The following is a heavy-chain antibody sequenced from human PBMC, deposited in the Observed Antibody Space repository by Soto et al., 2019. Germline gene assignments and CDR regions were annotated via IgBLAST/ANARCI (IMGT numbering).Heavy chain of an antibody. CDR2: IYYSGST. Sequence: KTSETLSRTCTVSGGSITSGGYYWSWIRHHPGKGLEWIGHIYYSGSTYYNPSLKSRVTISVDTSKNQFSLKLSSVTAADTAVYYCARDACSGRYAWLDPWGQGTLVTVSS. V-gene: IGHV4-31*03. J-gene: IGHJ5*02. CDR1: GGSITSGGYY. CDR3: ARDACSGRYAWLDP. D-gene: IGHD1-26*01.